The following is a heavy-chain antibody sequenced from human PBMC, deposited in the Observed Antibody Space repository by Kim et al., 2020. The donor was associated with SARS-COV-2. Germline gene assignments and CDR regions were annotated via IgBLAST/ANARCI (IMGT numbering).Heavy chain of an antibody. CDR2: ISYDGSNK. V-gene: IGHV3-30*18. Sequence: GGSLRLSCAASGFTFSSYGMHWVRQAPGKGLEWVAVISYDGSNKYYADSVKGRFTISRDNSKNTLYLQMNSLRAEDTAVYYCAKDLKGYFDWLRSRFYYYYVMDVWGQGTTVTVSS. CDR3: AKDLKGYFDWLRSRFYYYYVMDV. CDR1: GFTFSSYG. J-gene: IGHJ6*02. D-gene: IGHD3-9*01.